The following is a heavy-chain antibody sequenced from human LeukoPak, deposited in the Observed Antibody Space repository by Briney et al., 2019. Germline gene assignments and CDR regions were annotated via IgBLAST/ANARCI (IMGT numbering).Heavy chain of an antibody. CDR3: AREGAARPDF. Sequence: GGSLRLSCTASGFTFSDYWMSWVRQAPGKGLEWVANIKQDGSEKNYVSSVKGRFTISRDNAKNSLYLQMNSLRVEDTAVYYCAREGAARPDFWGQGTLVTVSS. CDR1: GFTFSDYW. J-gene: IGHJ4*02. D-gene: IGHD6-6*01. V-gene: IGHV3-7*01. CDR2: IKQDGSEK.